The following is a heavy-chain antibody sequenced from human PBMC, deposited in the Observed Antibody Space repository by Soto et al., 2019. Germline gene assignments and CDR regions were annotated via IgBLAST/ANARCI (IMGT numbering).Heavy chain of an antibody. V-gene: IGHV3-23*01. J-gene: IGHJ4*02. Sequence: GSLLLSCSASGFTFSSYAMGWVRQGPGKGLEWVAVVSIGGSTHYADSVRGRFTISRDNSKNKLSLQMNSLTAEDTAVYFCAKRRGAGGHFDYWGQGALVTVYS. CDR1: GFTFSSYA. D-gene: IGHD2-15*01. CDR3: AKRRGAGGHFDY. CDR2: VSIGGST.